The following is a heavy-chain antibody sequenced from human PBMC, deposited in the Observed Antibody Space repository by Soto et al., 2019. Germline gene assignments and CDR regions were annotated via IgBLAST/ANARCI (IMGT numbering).Heavy chain of an antibody. V-gene: IGHV1-18*01. CDR1: GYTFTSYG. J-gene: IGHJ4*02. Sequence: ASVEVSCRASGYTFTSYGISWVRQAPGQGLEWMGWISAYNGNTNYAQKLQGRVTMTTDTSTSTAYMELRSLRSDDTAVYYCARDYYDFWSGYYQQVGYFDYWGQGTLVTVSS. CDR2: ISAYNGNT. D-gene: IGHD3-3*01. CDR3: ARDYYDFWSGYYQQVGYFDY.